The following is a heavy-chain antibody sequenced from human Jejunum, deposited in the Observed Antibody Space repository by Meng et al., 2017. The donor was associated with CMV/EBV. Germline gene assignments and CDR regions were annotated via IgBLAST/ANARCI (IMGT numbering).Heavy chain of an antibody. V-gene: IGHV4-39*07. CDR1: SSSDYY. J-gene: IGHJ5*02. Sequence: SSSDYYWGWLRQPPGKGLEWIGSIYYSGSTYSNPSLKSRVTISIDTSKNQFSLKLSSVTAADSAVYYCARDLPLALYHGSSRNNWFDPWGQGTLVTVSS. CDR2: IYYSGST. CDR3: ARDLPLALYHGSSRNNWFDP. D-gene: IGHD3-10*01.